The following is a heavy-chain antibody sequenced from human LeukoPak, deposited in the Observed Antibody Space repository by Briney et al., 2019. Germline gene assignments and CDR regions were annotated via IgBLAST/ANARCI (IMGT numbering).Heavy chain of an antibody. J-gene: IGHJ4*02. CDR2: ISYDGSNK. Sequence: GSLRLSCAASGFTFSSYAMHWVRQAPGKGLEWVAVISYDGSNKYYADSVKGRFTISRDNSKNTLYLQMNSLRAEDTAVYYCARENYGGNSEVRYFDYWGQGTLVTVSS. V-gene: IGHV3-30-3*01. CDR3: ARENYGGNSEVRYFDY. CDR1: GFTFSSYA. D-gene: IGHD4-23*01.